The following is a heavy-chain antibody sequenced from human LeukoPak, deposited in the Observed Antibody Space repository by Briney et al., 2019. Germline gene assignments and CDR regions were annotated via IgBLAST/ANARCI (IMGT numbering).Heavy chain of an antibody. CDR1: GGSISSYH. CDR2: MYYSGST. CDR3: ARLYGSTLYFDY. D-gene: IGHD3-22*01. J-gene: IGHJ4*02. V-gene: IGHV4-39*01. Sequence: SETLSLTCTVSGGSISSYHWAWIRQPPGKGLEWIGNMYYSGSTYYNPSLKSRVTLSVDTSKNQFSLKMSSVSAADTALYYCARLYGSTLYFDYWGQGTLVTVSS.